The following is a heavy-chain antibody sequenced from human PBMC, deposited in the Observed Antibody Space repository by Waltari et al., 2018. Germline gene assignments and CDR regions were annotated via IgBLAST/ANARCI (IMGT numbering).Heavy chain of an antibody. V-gene: IGHV1-8*01. CDR2: MNPNSGNT. D-gene: IGHD2-21*01. J-gene: IGHJ4*01. CDR1: GYTFTSYD. CDR3: SKAVVMASYSGTYFFDH. Sequence: QVQLVQSGAEVKTPGASVKVSCRASGYTFTSYDINWVRQATGQGLEWMGWMNPNSGNTDYAQKFQGRVTMTRNTSISTAYMELSSLTPEDTAVYYCSKAVVMASYSGTYFFDHWGRGSLVTVSS.